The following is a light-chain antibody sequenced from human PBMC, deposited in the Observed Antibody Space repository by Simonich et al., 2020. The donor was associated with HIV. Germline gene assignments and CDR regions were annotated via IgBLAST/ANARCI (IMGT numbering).Light chain of an antibody. CDR3: QQSYSTPLT. CDR2: AAS. V-gene: IGKV1-39*01. CDR1: QSISSY. Sequence: DIQMTQSPSSLSASVGDRVTIACRASQSISSYLNWYQQKPGKAPKLLIYAASSLQIGVPSRFRGSGSGTDFILTISSLQPEDFATYYCQQSYSTPLTFGGGTKVDIK. J-gene: IGKJ4*01.